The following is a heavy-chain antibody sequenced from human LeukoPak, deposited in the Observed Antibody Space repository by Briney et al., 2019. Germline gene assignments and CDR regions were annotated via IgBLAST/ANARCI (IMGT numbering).Heavy chain of an antibody. J-gene: IGHJ5*02. CDR3: ARDPLGPPALWFDP. CDR1: GVTVSSNY. CDR2: IYSGGST. V-gene: IGHV3-66*01. Sequence: GGSLRLSCAASGVTVSSNYMSWVRQAPGKGLEWVSVIYSGGSTYYADSVTGRFTISRDNSKNTLYLQMNSLNAEDTAVYYCARDPLGPPALWFDPWGQGTMVTVSS.